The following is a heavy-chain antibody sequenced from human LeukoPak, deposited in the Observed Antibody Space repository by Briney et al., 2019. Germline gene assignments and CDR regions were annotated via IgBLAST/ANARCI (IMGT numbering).Heavy chain of an antibody. CDR3: ASNAFVRGSYYAFDI. Sequence: GGSLRLSCAASGFTFSSYAMHWVRQAPGKGLEYVSAISSNGGSTYYAISVKGRFTISRDNPKNTMYLQMGNLRAEDIAVYYCASNAFVRGSYYAFDIWGQGTMVTVSS. D-gene: IGHD1-26*01. V-gene: IGHV3-64*01. CDR2: ISSNGGST. J-gene: IGHJ3*02. CDR1: GFTFSSYA.